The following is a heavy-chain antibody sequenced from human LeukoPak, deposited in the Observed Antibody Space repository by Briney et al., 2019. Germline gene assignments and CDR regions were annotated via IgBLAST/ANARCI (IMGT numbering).Heavy chain of an antibody. J-gene: IGHJ4*02. V-gene: IGHV4-39*01. CDR1: GASIRSSNHY. CDR3: ARVPIVVVPAAGRYYFDY. CDR2: IYSGGST. Sequence: PSETLSLTCTVSGASIRSSNHYWGWIRQAPGKGLEWIGNIYSGGSTPYNPSLKSRVAIHDDTSKNQVSLKLSSVTAADTAVYYCARVPIVVVPAAGRYYFDYWGQGTLVTVSS. D-gene: IGHD2-2*01.